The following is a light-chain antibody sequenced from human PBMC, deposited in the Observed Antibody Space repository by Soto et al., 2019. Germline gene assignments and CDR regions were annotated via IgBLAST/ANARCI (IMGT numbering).Light chain of an antibody. V-gene: IGKV3-20*01. Sequence: TLSGRSSQSLTNSFIAWYQQRPGQAPRLLIYDTSSRASCIPDRFNSSGTGADLAFTINRLEAVDCAVFFCQRYGTAAIIFGKGTRLEIK. CDR3: QRYGTAAII. CDR1: QSLTNSF. CDR2: DTS. J-gene: IGKJ5*01.